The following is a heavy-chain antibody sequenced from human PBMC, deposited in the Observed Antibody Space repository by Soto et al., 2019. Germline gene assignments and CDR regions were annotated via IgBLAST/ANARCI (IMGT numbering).Heavy chain of an antibody. CDR3: ARAKKGIAAAENWFDP. CDR1: GGSISSGGYY. Sequence: SETLSLTCTVSGGSISSGGYYWSWIRQHPGKGLEWIGYIYYSGSTYYNPSLKSRVTISVDTSKNQFSLKLSSVTAADTAVYYCARAKKGIAAAENWFDPWGQGTLVTFSS. J-gene: IGHJ5*02. V-gene: IGHV4-31*03. D-gene: IGHD6-13*01. CDR2: IYYSGST.